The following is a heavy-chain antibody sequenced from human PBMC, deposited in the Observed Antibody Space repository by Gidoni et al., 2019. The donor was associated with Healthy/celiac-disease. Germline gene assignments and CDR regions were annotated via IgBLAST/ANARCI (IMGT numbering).Heavy chain of an antibody. CDR2: MNPNRGNP. CDR1: GYTFTSYD. J-gene: IGHJ4*02. V-gene: IGHV1-8*01. D-gene: IGHD5-12*01. CDR3: ARPRRGYSGYVSDY. Sequence: QVQLVQSGAEVKKHGASVKVSCKASGYTFTSYDINWVRQATGQGLEWMGWMNPNRGNPGYAQKFQGRVTLTRNTSISTAYMELSSLRSEDTAVYYCARPRRGYSGYVSDYWGQGTLVTVSS.